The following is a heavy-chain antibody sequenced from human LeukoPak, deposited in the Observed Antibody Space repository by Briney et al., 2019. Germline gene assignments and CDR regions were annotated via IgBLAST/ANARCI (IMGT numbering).Heavy chain of an antibody. Sequence: PGGSLRLSCAASGFTFSNYGMGWVRQAPGKGLEWVSVISVSGGTTYYADSVKGRLTISRDNSKNTLDLQMNSLRAEDTAVYYCTKSKSPSEFYYFDPWGRETRFTVS. CDR2: ISVSGGTT. V-gene: IGHV3-23*01. CDR3: TKSKSPSEFYYFDP. D-gene: IGHD3-3*01. J-gene: IGHJ5*02. CDR1: GFTFSNYG.